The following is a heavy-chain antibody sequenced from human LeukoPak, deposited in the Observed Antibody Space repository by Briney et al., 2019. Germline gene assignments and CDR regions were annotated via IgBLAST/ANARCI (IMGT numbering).Heavy chain of an antibody. CDR2: IRSKAYGGTT. Sequence: PGRSLRLSCTASGFTFGDYAMSWFRQAPGKGLEWVGFIRSKAYGGTTEYAASVKGRFTISRDDSKSIAYLHMNSLKTEDTAVYYCTRDVTGTTGTYYYYYMDVWGKGTTVTVSS. D-gene: IGHD1-14*01. V-gene: IGHV3-49*03. J-gene: IGHJ6*03. CDR3: TRDVTGTTGTYYYYYMDV. CDR1: GFTFGDYA.